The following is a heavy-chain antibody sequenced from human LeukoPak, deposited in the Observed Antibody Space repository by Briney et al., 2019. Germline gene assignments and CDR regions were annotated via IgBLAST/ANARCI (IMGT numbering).Heavy chain of an antibody. CDR1: GFTFSHYA. V-gene: IGHV3-64*01. D-gene: IGHD1-26*01. J-gene: IGHJ3*02. CDR3: AREMIVGAGAFDI. Sequence: PGGSLRLSCAASGFTFSHYAMYWVRQAPGKGLEYVSAITSNGDSTSYANSVKGRFTISRDNSKNTLYLQMGSLRAEDMAVYYCAREMIVGAGAFDIWGQGTMVTVSS. CDR2: ITSNGDST.